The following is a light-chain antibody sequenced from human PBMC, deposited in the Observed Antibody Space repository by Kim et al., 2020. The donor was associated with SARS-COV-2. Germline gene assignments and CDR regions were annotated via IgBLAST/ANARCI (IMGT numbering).Light chain of an antibody. Sequence: SVSPGQTASITCAGDGVGNKYASWYQQRSGQSPVLVIYQDSKRPSGIPERFSGSNSGNTATLTISGTQAMDEADYYCQAWDNSAGVFGTGTKVTVL. CDR2: QDS. V-gene: IGLV3-1*01. J-gene: IGLJ1*01. CDR1: GVGNKY. CDR3: QAWDNSAGV.